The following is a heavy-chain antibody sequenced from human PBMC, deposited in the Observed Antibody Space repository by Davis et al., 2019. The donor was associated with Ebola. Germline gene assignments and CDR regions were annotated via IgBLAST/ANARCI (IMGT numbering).Heavy chain of an antibody. V-gene: IGHV1-2*02. CDR3: ARVLRSGRGYIVRGWFDP. J-gene: IGHJ5*02. D-gene: IGHD3-22*01. Sequence: ASVKVSCKASGYTFTGYYMHWVRQAPGQGLEWMGWINPNSGGTNYAQKFQGRVTMTRDTSISTAYMELSRLRSDDTAVYYCARVLRSGRGYIVRGWFDPWGQGTLVTVSS. CDR1: GYTFTGYY. CDR2: INPNSGGT.